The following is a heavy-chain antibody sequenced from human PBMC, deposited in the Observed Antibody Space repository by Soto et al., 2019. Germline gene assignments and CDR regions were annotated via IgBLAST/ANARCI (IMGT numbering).Heavy chain of an antibody. CDR1: GYTFSKYD. Sequence: QVQLVQSGAEVKTPGASVKVSCKASGYTFSKYDMNWVRQAPGQGVEWMGWMNPTSGNTGYAQKFQGRLTMTWDTAIGIAHMELSSLRNEDTAVYYCARSDGHTFNWLDSWGQGTLVTVSA. V-gene: IGHV1-8*01. CDR2: MNPTSGNT. CDR3: ARSDGHTFNWLDS. D-gene: IGHD2-2*02. J-gene: IGHJ5*01.